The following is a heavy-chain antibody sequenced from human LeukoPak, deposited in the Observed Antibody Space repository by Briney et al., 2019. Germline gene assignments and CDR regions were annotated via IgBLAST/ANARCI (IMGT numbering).Heavy chain of an antibody. D-gene: IGHD3-10*01. CDR1: GFTFSTCW. CDR3: ARDLDYYRSDY. Sequence: PGGSLRLSCAASGFTFSTCWMTWVRQAPGKGLEWVASVSKDGRVKKYVDSVRGRFTISRDNAKKSLFLQMNSLRAEDTAVYYCARDLDYYRSDYWGQGTLVTVSS. V-gene: IGHV3-7*03. CDR2: VSKDGRVK. J-gene: IGHJ4*02.